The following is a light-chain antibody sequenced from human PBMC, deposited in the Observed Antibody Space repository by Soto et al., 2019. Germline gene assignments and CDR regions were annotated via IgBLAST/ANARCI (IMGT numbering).Light chain of an antibody. V-gene: IGKV1-39*01. CDR3: PHSYRSPPP. Sequence: DIQLTRSPSSLSAALEDRVIITCRGSQSMSKHVNWYKQKPGKATTPLIFAASSLQSEVTSRFSGIRSGPDFTLTTSSLHPDDFATYYCPHSYRSPPPFGPGTKVDSK. CDR1: QSMSKH. J-gene: IGKJ1*01. CDR2: AAS.